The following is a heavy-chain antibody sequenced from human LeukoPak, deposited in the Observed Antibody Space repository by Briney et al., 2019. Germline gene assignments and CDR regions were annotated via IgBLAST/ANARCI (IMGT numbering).Heavy chain of an antibody. CDR2: ISWNSGSI. CDR1: GFTFDDYA. J-gene: IGHJ4*02. Sequence: GGSLRLSCAASGFTFDDYAMHWVRQAPGKGLEWVSGISWNSGSIGYADSVKGRFTISRDNAKNSLYLQMNSLRAEDTAVYYCVPTTNLITPNGYWGQGTLVTVSS. V-gene: IGHV3-9*01. D-gene: IGHD2-8*01. CDR3: VPTTNLITPNGY.